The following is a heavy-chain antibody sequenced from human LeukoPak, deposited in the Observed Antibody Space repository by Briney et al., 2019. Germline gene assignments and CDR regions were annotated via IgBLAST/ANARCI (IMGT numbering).Heavy chain of an antibody. Sequence: QTGGSLRLSCAASGFTFSSYWMHWVRQAPGKGLVWVSRINSDGSSTSYADSVKGRFTISRDNAKNSLYLQMNSLRAEDTAVYYCAREGGSGWYSGWFDPWGQGTLVTVSS. V-gene: IGHV3-74*01. CDR2: INSDGSST. J-gene: IGHJ5*02. CDR3: AREGGSGWYSGWFDP. D-gene: IGHD6-19*01. CDR1: GFTFSSYW.